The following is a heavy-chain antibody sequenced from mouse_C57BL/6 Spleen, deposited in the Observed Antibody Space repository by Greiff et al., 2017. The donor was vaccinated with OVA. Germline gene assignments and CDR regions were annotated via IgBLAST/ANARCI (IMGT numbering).Heavy chain of an antibody. V-gene: IGHV5-17*01. CDR2: ISSGSSTI. Sequence: EVMLVESGGGLVKPGGSLKLSCAASGFTFSDYGMHWVRQAPEKGLEWVAYISSGSSTIYYSDTVKGRFTISRDNAKNTLFLQMTSLRSEDTAVYYCARPRSNAWFAYWGQGTLVTVSA. J-gene: IGHJ3*01. CDR1: GFTFSDYG. D-gene: IGHD2-5*01. CDR3: ARPRSNAWFAY.